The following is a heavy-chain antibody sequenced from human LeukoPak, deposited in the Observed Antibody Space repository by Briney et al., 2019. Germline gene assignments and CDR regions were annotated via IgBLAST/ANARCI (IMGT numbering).Heavy chain of an antibody. Sequence: GGSQRLSCAASGFTFSISGMHWVRQAPGKGLEWVAFIWFDGVEKFYAHSVGGRLTISRDHSKNTLYLKINRVGREHTSVYYCARRSNPPGRIDHWGQGTLVTVSS. V-gene: IGHV3-30*02. J-gene: IGHJ4*02. CDR1: GFTFSISG. CDR3: ARRSNPPGRIDH. D-gene: IGHD1-14*01. CDR2: IWFDGVEK.